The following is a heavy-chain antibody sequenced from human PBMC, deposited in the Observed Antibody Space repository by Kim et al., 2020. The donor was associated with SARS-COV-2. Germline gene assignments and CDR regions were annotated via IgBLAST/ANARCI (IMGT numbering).Heavy chain of an antibody. D-gene: IGHD3-16*02. CDR3: AKEALVVGQSYVDH. J-gene: IGHJ4*02. Sequence: YADSVRGRFTIARDNAKNTVYLQMNTLRPEDTAIYYCAKEALVVGQSYVDHWGQGALVTVSS. V-gene: IGHV3-23*01.